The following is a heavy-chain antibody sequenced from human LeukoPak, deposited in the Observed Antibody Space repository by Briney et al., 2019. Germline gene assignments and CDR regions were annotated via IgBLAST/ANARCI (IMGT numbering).Heavy chain of an antibody. J-gene: IGHJ4*02. CDR3: ARASTWIQLWLTVY. CDR1: GYTFTSYD. Sequence: ASVTVSCTASGYTFTSYDINWVRQATGQGLEWMGWMNPNSGNTGYAQKFQGRVTMTRDTSTSTVYMELSSLRSEDTAVYYCARASTWIQLWLTVYWGQGTLVTVSS. V-gene: IGHV1-8*01. CDR2: MNPNSGNT. D-gene: IGHD5-18*01.